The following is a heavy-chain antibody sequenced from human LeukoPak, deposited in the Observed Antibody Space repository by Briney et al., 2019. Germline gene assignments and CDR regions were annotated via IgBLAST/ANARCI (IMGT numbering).Heavy chain of an antibody. CDR3: AKHRVASEYYFDY. CDR2: INGGSTSA. CDR1: GFIVSSNY. V-gene: IGHV3-23*01. D-gene: IGHD5-12*01. Sequence: PGGSLRLSCAASGFIVSSNYMSWVRQAPGKGLEWVSTINGGSTSANYADSVKGRFTISRDNSKNTLYLQMNSLRAEDTAVYYCAKHRVASEYYFDYWGQGTLVTVSS. J-gene: IGHJ4*02.